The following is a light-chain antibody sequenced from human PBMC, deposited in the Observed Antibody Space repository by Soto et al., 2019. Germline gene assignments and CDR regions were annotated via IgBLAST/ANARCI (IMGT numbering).Light chain of an antibody. J-gene: IGKJ2*01. CDR3: QQYGGSSLYT. CDR1: QSVSSSY. Sequence: EIVLTQSPGTLSLSPGERATLSCRASQSVSSSYLGWYQQKPGQAPRLLIYGASTRATGIPDRFSGSGSGTDFTLTISRLDPEDFAVYYCQQYGGSSLYTFSQGTKLEIK. V-gene: IGKV3-20*01. CDR2: GAS.